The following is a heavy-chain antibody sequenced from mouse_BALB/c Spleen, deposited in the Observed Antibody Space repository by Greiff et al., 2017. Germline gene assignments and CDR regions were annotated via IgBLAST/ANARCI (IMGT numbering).Heavy chain of an antibody. Sequence: EVQGVESGGGLVKPGGSLKLSCAASGFTFSDYYMYWVRQTPEKRLEWVATISDGGSYTYYPDSVKGRFTISRDNAKNNLYLQMSSLKSEDTAMYYCARDRDYEETAAMDDWGQGTSVTVSS. CDR1: GFTFSDYY. D-gene: IGHD2-4*01. CDR3: ARDRDYEETAAMDD. CDR2: ISDGGSYT. J-gene: IGHJ4*01. V-gene: IGHV5-4*02.